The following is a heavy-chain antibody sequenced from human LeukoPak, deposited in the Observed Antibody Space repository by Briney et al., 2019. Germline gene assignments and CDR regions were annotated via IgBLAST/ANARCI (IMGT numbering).Heavy chain of an antibody. CDR2: TYYRSKWYN. V-gene: IGHV6-1*01. CDR3: ARDTYSGYDSLFGNYFYYAMDV. Sequence: SQTLSLTCAISGDSFSSNSAAWTWIRQSPSRGLEWLGRTYYRSKWYNDYAVSVKSRITINPDTSRNQFSLQLNSVTPEDTAVYYCARDTYSGYDSLFGNYFYYAMDVWGQGTTVTVSS. D-gene: IGHD5-12*01. CDR1: GDSFSSNSAA. J-gene: IGHJ6*02.